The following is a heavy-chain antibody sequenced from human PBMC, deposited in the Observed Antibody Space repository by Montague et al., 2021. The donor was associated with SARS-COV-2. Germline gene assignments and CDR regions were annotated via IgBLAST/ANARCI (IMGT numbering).Heavy chain of an antibody. J-gene: IGHJ6*02. CDR3: ARATPYLYGLDV. Sequence: SLRLSCAASGFIVSDRYMAWVRQAPGKGLEWVSTIYTDGRTYYAASVKGRFTISRDNSKNTLYLQMNCQRVEDTAVYYCARATPYLYGLDVWGQGTTVIVSS. CDR1: GFIVSDRY. D-gene: IGHD2-2*02. V-gene: IGHV3-53*01. CDR2: IYTDGRT.